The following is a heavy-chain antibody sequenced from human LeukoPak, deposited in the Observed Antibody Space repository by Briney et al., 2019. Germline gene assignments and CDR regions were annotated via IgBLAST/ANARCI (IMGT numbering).Heavy chain of an antibody. J-gene: IGHJ6*02. CDR3: ARDGSNWSNDYYHGVDV. V-gene: IGHV4-59*02. D-gene: IGHD4-11*01. Sequence: PSETLSVTCTVSGDSVTTYYWSWIRQPPGKGLEWLGYVYYSGSATYNPSLKSRVTISVDTSKNQFSLRLSSVTAADTAVYYCARDGSNWSNDYYHGVDVWGQGTTVTVSS. CDR1: GDSVTTYY. CDR2: VYYSGSA.